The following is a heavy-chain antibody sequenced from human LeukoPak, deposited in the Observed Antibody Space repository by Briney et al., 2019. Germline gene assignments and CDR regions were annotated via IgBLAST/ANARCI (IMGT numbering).Heavy chain of an antibody. V-gene: IGHV1-3*01. CDR3: ARDEAAAGTRLTQSSQPFDY. CDR1: GYTFTSYA. CDR2: INAGNGNT. Sequence: GASVKVSCKASGYTFTSYAMHWVRQAPGQRLEWMGWINAGNGNTKYSQKFQGRVTITRDTSASTAYMELSSLRSEDTAAYYCARDEAAAGTRLTQSSQPFDYWGQGTLVTVSS. J-gene: IGHJ4*02. D-gene: IGHD6-13*01.